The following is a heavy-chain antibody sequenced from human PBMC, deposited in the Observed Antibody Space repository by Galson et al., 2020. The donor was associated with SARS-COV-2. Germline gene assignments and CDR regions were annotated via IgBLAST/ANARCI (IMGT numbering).Heavy chain of an antibody. Sequence: GGSLRLSCAVSGFTFSTYAISWVRQAPGEGLEWVSTIRGIGGSTYYADSVKGRFTISRDNSKNTLYVQMNSLRAEDTAVYYCAKDVVRVGRNGHFDYWGQGTLVTVSS. CDR3: AKDVVRVGRNGHFDY. CDR1: GFTFSTYA. D-gene: IGHD2-8*02. V-gene: IGHV3-23*01. CDR2: IRGIGGST. J-gene: IGHJ4*02.